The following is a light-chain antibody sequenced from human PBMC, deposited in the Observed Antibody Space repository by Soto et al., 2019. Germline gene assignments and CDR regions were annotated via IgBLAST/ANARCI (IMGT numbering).Light chain of an antibody. CDR1: QDIGSW. CDR3: QQGDSFPIT. V-gene: IGKV1-12*01. Sequence: DIQMTQSPSSVSASVGDRVTITCRASQDIGSWLAWHQQKPEKAPDLLIYAASRLQSGVPSRFYGSGSGTDFTLTINSLQPEDFATYYCQQGDSFPITFGQGTRLEIK. J-gene: IGKJ5*01. CDR2: AAS.